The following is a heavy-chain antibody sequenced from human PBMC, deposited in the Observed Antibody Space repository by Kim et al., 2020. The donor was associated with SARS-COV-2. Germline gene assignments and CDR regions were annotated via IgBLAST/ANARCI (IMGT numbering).Heavy chain of an antibody. Sequence: ASVKVSRKASGYTFTNYAMNWVRQAPGQGLEWMGWINTNTGNPTYAQDFTGRFVFSFDTSVNTAFLQISSLKAADTAVYYCARGFTVNRLDFDFWGQGTLVTVSS. D-gene: IGHD3-22*01. J-gene: IGHJ4*02. V-gene: IGHV7-4-1*02. CDR2: INTNTGNP. CDR1: GYTFTNYA. CDR3: ARGFTVNRLDFDF.